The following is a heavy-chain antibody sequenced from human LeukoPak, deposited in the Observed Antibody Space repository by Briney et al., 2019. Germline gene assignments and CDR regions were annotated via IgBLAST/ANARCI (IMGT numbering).Heavy chain of an antibody. J-gene: IGHJ3*02. CDR2: IQYTGST. V-gene: IGHV4-39*07. CDR1: GGSIRSITYN. CDR3: ASLRYCSSTSCYRNLDAFDI. Sequence: SETLSLTCTVSGGSIRSITYNWGWIRQPPGKGLECIGSIQYTGSTYYNPSLKSRVTISVDTSNNQFSLKLSSVTAADTAVYYCASLRYCSSTSCYRNLDAFDIWGQGTMVTVSS. D-gene: IGHD2-2*01.